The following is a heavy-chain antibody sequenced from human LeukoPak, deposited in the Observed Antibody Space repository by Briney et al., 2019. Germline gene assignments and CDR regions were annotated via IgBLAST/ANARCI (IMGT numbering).Heavy chain of an antibody. CDR1: GYSFTSYW. CDR2: IYPGDSET. V-gene: IGHV5-51*01. J-gene: IGHJ5*02. D-gene: IGHD6-19*01. CDR3: ARHLAVAGTLPNWFDP. Sequence: GESLKISCKGSGYSFTSYWIGWVRQMPGKGLEWMGIIYPGDSETRYSPSFQGQVTISADKSISTAYLQWSSLKASDTAMYYCARHLAVAGTLPNWFDPWGQGTLVTVSS.